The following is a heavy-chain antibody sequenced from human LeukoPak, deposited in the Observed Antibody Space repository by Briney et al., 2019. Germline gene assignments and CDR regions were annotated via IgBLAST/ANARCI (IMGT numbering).Heavy chain of an antibody. CDR1: GESFSGYY. V-gene: IGHV4-34*01. CDR2: INHSRST. D-gene: IGHD2-2*01. Sequence: SETLSLTCTVYGESFSGYYWSWIRQPPGRGLEWIGEINHSRSTHYNPSLKSRVTISLDTSKNQFSLKLSSVTAADTAVYYCASTERCSTTCPLDYWGQGTLVTVSS. J-gene: IGHJ4*02. CDR3: ASTERCSTTCPLDY.